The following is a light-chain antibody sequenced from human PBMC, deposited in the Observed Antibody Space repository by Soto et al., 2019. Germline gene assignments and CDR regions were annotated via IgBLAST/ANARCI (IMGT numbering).Light chain of an antibody. J-gene: IGKJ1*01. V-gene: IGKV3D-15*01. CDR1: QSVSID. CDR2: GAS. Sequence: EIMMTQSPATLSVSTGERATLSCRASQSVSIDLAWFQQKPGQAPRLLIYGASTRATGIPARFSGSGSGTDFTLTISSLQPEDFAVYYCQQCKSSSLTFGQGTKVDIK. CDR3: QQCKSSSLT.